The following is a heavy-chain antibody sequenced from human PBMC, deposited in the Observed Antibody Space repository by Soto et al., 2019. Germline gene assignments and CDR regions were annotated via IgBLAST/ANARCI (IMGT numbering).Heavy chain of an antibody. V-gene: IGHV3-74*01. CDR1: GFTFNNYW. D-gene: IGHD3-22*01. CDR2: INTEGTTR. Sequence: EVQLVESGGGLVQPGGSLRLSCAASGFTFNNYWMHWVRQAPGKGLVWVSRINTEGTTRDYADSVRGRFAISRDNAKNTLYLQMNSLRAEDTAVYYCARDLSTRYYDSSGLDYWGQGTLVTVSS. CDR3: ARDLSTRYYDSSGLDY. J-gene: IGHJ4*02.